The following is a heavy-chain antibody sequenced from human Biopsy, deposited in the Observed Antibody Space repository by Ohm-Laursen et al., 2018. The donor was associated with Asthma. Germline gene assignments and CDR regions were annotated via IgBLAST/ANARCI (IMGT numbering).Heavy chain of an antibody. CDR1: GFTFSSYS. J-gene: IGHJ6*02. V-gene: IGHV3-48*01. CDR3: PRGGYCTSPTCPWGRYDTDV. CDR2: ISSTSSTI. Sequence: SLRLSCAASGFTFSSYSMNWVRQAPGKGLEWVSYISSTSSTIYYADSVKGRFTISRDNAKNSLYLHMNSLRAEDPAVYYCPRGGYCTSPTCPWGRYDTDVWGQGTTVTVSS. D-gene: IGHD2-2*01.